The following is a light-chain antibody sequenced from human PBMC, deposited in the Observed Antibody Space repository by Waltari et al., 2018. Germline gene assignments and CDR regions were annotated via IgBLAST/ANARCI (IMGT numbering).Light chain of an antibody. CDR3: CSYAGGYTLGV. CDR2: EVT. V-gene: IGLV2-11*02. Sequence: QSALTQPRSVSGSPGQSVTISCTGTSSDVGGYNYVSWYQQHPGKVPKLMIYEVTKRPSGVPDRSSGSKSGNTASLTISGLQAEDEADYYCCSYAGGYTLGVFGGGTKLTVL. CDR1: SSDVGGYNY. J-gene: IGLJ2*01.